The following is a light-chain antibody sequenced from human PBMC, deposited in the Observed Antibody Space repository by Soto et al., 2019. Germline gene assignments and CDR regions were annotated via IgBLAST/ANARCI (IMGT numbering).Light chain of an antibody. CDR3: AAWYDTLNGPV. V-gene: IGLV1-44*01. J-gene: IGLJ2*01. CDR2: TTN. CDR1: NSNIGNNT. Sequence: QSVLTQPPSASGSPGQRVSISCSGSNSNIGNNTVSWYRHLPGSAPRLLIYTTNQRASGVTDRFSGSRSATSASLAISGLQSEDEADYYCAAWYDTLNGPVFGGGTKVTVL.